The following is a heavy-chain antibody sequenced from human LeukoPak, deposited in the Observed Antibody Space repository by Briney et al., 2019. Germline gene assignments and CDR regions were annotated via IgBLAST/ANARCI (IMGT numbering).Heavy chain of an antibody. J-gene: IGHJ5*02. Sequence: ASVKVSCKASGYIFTSNDINWVRQAAGQGLEWMGWMNSDTGYTGYALKFHDRIALTRNTSISTAYMELSSLTSEDTAVYYCTRGATQGLINWFDPWGQGTLVTVSS. CDR3: TRGATQGLINWFDP. CDR2: MNSDTGYT. V-gene: IGHV1-8*01. CDR1: GYIFTSND. D-gene: IGHD2-21*01.